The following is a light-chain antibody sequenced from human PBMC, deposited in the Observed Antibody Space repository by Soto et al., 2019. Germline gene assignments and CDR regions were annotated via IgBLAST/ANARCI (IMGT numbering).Light chain of an antibody. J-gene: IGKJ4*01. CDR1: QSLLHSNGYNY. CDR3: MQALQTPPT. V-gene: IGKV2-28*01. Sequence: DIVMTQSPLSLPVTPGEPASISCRSSQSLLHSNGYNYLDWYLQKPGQSPQLLIYLGSNRASGVPDRFRGRGSGPDFTLKISRVETADVGVYYCMQALQTPPTSGGGTKVEIK. CDR2: LGS.